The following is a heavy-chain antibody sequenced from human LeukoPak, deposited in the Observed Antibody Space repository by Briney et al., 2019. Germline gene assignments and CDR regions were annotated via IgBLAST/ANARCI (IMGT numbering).Heavy chain of an antibody. J-gene: IGHJ4*02. CDR1: GFTFSSYN. Sequence: GGSLRLSCAASGFTFSSYNMDWVRQAPGKGLEWVSYISSSSSTIYYADSVKGRFTISRDNAKNSLYLQMSSLRAEDTAVYYCVTEVIIAVTGNDYWGQGSLVTVSS. V-gene: IGHV3-48*01. CDR2: ISSSSSTI. D-gene: IGHD3-10*01. CDR3: VTEVIIAVTGNDY.